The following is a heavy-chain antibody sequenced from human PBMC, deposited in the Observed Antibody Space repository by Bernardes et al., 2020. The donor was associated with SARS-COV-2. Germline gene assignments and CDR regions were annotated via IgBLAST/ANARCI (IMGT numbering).Heavy chain of an antibody. V-gene: IGHV3-20*04. D-gene: IGHD3-9*01. J-gene: IGHJ4*02. CDR2: INWNGGST. CDR3: ARDSPRIWTGTVDFDY. Sequence: GGSLRLSCAASGFTFDDYGMSWVRQAPGKGLEWVSGINWNGGSTGYADSVKGRFTISRDNAKNSLYLQMNSLRAEDTALYYCARDSPRIWTGTVDFDYWGQGTLVTVSS. CDR1: GFTFDDYG.